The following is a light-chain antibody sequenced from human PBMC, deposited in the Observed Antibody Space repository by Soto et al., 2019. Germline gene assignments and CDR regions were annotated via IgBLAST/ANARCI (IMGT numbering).Light chain of an antibody. J-gene: IGKJ1*01. Sequence: DIEMTQSPSTLSASVGDRATISCRASQSISSWLAWYQQKPGKAPKLLIYDASSLASGVPSRFRGSGSGTEFTLTISSLQPDDFTTYYCQQYNSYSRTFGQGTKVDI. CDR2: DAS. CDR1: QSISSW. CDR3: QQYNSYSRT. V-gene: IGKV1-5*01.